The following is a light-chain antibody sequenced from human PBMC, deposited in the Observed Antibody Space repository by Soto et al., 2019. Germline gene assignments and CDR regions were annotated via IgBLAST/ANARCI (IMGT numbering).Light chain of an antibody. V-gene: IGLV2-14*03. Sequence: QSALTQPASVSDSPGQSITISCTGTSSDVGGSNFVSWYQQHPGKPPKLIIYDVANRPSGVSNRFSGSKSGSTASLIISRLQTEDEADYYCASYTSSTTYVFGTGTKLT. CDR3: ASYTSSTTYV. CDR2: DVA. J-gene: IGLJ1*01. CDR1: SSDVGGSNF.